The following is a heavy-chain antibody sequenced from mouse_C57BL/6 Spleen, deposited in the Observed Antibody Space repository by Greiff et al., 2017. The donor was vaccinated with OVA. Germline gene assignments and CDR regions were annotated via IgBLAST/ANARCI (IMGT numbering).Heavy chain of an antibody. J-gene: IGHJ2*01. CDR1: GYSFTDYN. CDR2: INPNYGTT. V-gene: IGHV1-39*01. Sequence: VHVKQSGPELVKPGASVKISCKASGYSFTDYNMNWVKQSNGKSLEWIGVINPNYGTTSYNQKFKGKATLTVDQSSSTAYMQLNSLTSEDSAVYYCAREGAITTVGYYFDYWGQGTTLTVSS. CDR3: AREGAITTVGYYFDY. D-gene: IGHD1-1*01.